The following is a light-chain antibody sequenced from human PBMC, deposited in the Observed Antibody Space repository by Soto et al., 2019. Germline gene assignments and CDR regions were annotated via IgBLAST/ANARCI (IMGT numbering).Light chain of an antibody. V-gene: IGLV1-40*01. CDR3: QSYDSSLSALCV. CDR1: SSNIGAGYD. Sequence: QSVLTQPPSVSGAPGQRVTISCTGSSSNIGAGYDVHWYQQLPGTAPKLLIYGNSNRPSGVPDRFSGSKSGTSASLAITGLQAEDEADYYCQSYDSSLSALCVFGTGNKVTVL. J-gene: IGLJ1*01. CDR2: GNS.